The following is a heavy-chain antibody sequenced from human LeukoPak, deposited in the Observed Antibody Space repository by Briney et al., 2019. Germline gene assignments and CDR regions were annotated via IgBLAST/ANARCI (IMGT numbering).Heavy chain of an antibody. V-gene: IGHV3-30-3*01. CDR1: GFTFSSYA. CDR2: ISYDGSNK. CDR3: AKDPYQTYREYGSARPDY. Sequence: GGSLRLSCAASGFTFSSYAMHWVRQAPGKGLEWVAVISYDGSNKYYAGSVKGRFTTSRDNSKNTLYLQMNSLRAEDTAVYYCAKDPYQTYREYGSARPDYWGQGTLVTVSS. D-gene: IGHD3-10*01. J-gene: IGHJ4*02.